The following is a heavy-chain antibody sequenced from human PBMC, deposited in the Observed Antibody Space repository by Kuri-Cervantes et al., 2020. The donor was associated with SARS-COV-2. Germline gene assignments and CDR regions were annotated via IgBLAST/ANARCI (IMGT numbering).Heavy chain of an antibody. V-gene: IGHV1-69*13. CDR3: AREESPTTYYYDSNYYLDY. Sequence: SVKVSCKASGGTFSSYAISWVRQAPGQGLEWMGGIIPIFGTANYAQKFQGRVTITADESTSTAYMELSSLRSEDTAVYYCAREESPTTYYYDSNYYLDYWGQGTLVTVSS. J-gene: IGHJ4*02. CDR2: IIPIFGTA. CDR1: GGTFSSYA. D-gene: IGHD3-22*01.